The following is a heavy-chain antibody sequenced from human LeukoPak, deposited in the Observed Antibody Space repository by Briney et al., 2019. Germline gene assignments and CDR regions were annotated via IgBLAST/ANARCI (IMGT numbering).Heavy chain of an antibody. V-gene: IGHV4-59*11. Sequence: PSETLALICTVCGGFIRSHYWSWVRETPGGRREWGAFDSYSRTTNYNPNLTGRVTISIDPSKNQFSLKLTSVTAADSAIYYCARGTGFYDSSGHYYWGYFDSWGQGTLVPVSS. D-gene: IGHD3-22*01. CDR3: ARGTGFYDSSGHYYWGYFDS. CDR2: DSYSRTT. CDR1: GGFIRSHY. J-gene: IGHJ4*02.